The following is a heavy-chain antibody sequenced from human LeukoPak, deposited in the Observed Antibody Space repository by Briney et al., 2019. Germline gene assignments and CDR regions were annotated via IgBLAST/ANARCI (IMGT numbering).Heavy chain of an antibody. J-gene: IGHJ4*02. D-gene: IGHD1-14*01. Sequence: GGSLRLSCAASGFTFSSCGFNWVRQAPGKGLEWVSSIGPTGADRYYADSVRGRFTISRDNAKNSMYLQMDSLRDEDTAVYYCATETIGRHYDYWGQGTLLTVSS. V-gene: IGHV3-21*01. CDR1: GFTFSSCG. CDR2: IGPTGADR. CDR3: ATETIGRHYDY.